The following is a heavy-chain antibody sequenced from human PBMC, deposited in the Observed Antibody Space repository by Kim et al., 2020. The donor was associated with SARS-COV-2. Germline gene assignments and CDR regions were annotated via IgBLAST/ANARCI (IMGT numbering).Heavy chain of an antibody. D-gene: IGHD2-15*01. CDR1: GFTFSNYA. J-gene: IGHJ5*02. CDR2: INSGGGTT. CDR3: VRVGISGVFDP. Sequence: GGSLRLSCVASGFTFSNYAMHWVRQAPEKGLEYVSGINSGGGTTYYANSVKGRFTISRDNSKNTLYLQMGSLLADDMAVYYCVRVGISGVFDPWGQGTQGTVSS. V-gene: IGHV3-64*01.